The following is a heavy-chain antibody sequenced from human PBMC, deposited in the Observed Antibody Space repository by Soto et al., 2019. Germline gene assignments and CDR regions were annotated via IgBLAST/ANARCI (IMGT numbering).Heavy chain of an antibody. Sequence: SVKGSRKATGGTFSSYAISWVRQPPGQELEWMGGIIPIYGTANYAQKFQGRLTIPADEYTHTAYVDLSSQPANGTDGYKCLRDSGNNGDYHEDYGMDVWGQGTTVTVSS. CDR1: GGTFSSYA. CDR3: LRDSGNNGDYHEDYGMDV. CDR2: IIPIYGTA. J-gene: IGHJ6*02. V-gene: IGHV1-69*13. D-gene: IGHD4-17*01.